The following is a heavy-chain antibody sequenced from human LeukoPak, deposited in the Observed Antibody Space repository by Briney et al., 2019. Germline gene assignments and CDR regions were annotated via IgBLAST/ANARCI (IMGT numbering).Heavy chain of an antibody. CDR1: GYTFTGYY. J-gene: IGHJ5*02. CDR2: INPNSVGT. D-gene: IGHD4-23*01. V-gene: IGHV1-2*02. CDR3: ARDRQPHKWYGVNSGWFDP. Sequence: ASVKVSCKASGYTFTGYYMHWVRQAPGQGLEWMGWINPNSVGTNYAQKFHGRVTMTRDTSISTAYMELSRLRSDDTAVYYCARDRQPHKWYGVNSGWFDPWGQGTLVTVCS.